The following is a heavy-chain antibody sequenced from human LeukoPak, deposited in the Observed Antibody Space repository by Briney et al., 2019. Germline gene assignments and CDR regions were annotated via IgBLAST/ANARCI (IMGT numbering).Heavy chain of an antibody. V-gene: IGHV3-30*02. CDR3: ARDAAAGTFGWFDP. CDR2: IRYDGSNK. CDR1: GFTFSSYG. D-gene: IGHD6-13*01. Sequence: GGSLRLSCAASGFTFSSYGMHWVRQAPGKGLEWVAFIRYDGSNKYYADSVKGRFTISRDNSKNTLYLQMNSLRAEDTAVYYCARDAAAGTFGWFDPWGQGTLVTVSS. J-gene: IGHJ5*02.